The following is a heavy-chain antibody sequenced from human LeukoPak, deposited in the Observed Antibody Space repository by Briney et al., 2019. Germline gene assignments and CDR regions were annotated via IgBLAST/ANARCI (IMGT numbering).Heavy chain of an antibody. J-gene: IGHJ4*02. CDR3: ARGTIYYGSGPPDY. CDR2: INHSGST. Sequence: SETLSLTCTVSGYSISSGYYWSWIRPPPGKGLEWIGEINHSGSTNYNPSLKSRVTISVDTSKNQFSLKLSSVTAADTAVYYCARGTIYYGSGPPDYWGQGTLVTVSS. CDR1: GYSISSGYY. D-gene: IGHD3-10*01. V-gene: IGHV4-38-2*02.